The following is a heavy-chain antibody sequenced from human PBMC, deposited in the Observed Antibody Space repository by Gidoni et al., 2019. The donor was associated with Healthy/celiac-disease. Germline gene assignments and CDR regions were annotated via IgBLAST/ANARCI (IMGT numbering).Heavy chain of an antibody. D-gene: IGHD3-3*01. CDR3: ARDGLGGFGVVISFDY. Sequence: QVQLVQSGAEVKKPGASVKVSCKASGYTFTSYYMHWVRQAPGQGLEWMGIINPSGGSTSYAQKFQGRVTMTRDTSTSTVYMELSSLRSEDTAVYYCARDGLGGFGVVISFDYWGQGTLVTVSS. V-gene: IGHV1-46*03. CDR1: GYTFTSYY. J-gene: IGHJ4*02. CDR2: INPSGGST.